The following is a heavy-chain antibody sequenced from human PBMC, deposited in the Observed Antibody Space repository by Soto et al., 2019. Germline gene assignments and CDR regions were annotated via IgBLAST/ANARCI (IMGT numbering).Heavy chain of an antibody. Sequence: SETLSLTCTVSGGSISSSSYYWGWIRQPPGKGLEWIGSIYYSGSTYYNPSLKSRVTISVDTSKNQFSLKLSSVTAADTAVYYCARLDWLLRPTSENFDYWGQGTLVTVSS. D-gene: IGHD3-9*01. CDR1: GGSISSSSYY. J-gene: IGHJ4*02. CDR3: ARLDWLLRPTSENFDY. CDR2: IYYSGST. V-gene: IGHV4-39*01.